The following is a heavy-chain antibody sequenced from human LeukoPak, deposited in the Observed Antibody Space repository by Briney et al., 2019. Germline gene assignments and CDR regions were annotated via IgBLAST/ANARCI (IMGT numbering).Heavy chain of an antibody. J-gene: IGHJ4*02. Sequence: GGALRLSCAAPGFTFINGRMSLVRQAPGKRLERVSSITGSGVGTYYADSVRGRFTISRDNSENTLYLQLNSLRAEDTAVYFCVKGFVHPTYYFDYWGQGTLVTVSS. V-gene: IGHV3-23*01. CDR3: VKGFVHPTYYFDY. CDR2: ITGSGVGT. CDR1: GFTFINGR. D-gene: IGHD3-10*01.